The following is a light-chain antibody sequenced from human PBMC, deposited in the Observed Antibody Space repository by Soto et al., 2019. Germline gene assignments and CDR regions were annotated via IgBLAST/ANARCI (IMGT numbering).Light chain of an antibody. V-gene: IGKV1-5*01. CDR2: DAS. J-gene: IGKJ1*01. CDR3: QQYNAYPWT. CDR1: QSISSW. Sequence: DIQMTQSPSTLSASVGDRVTITCRASQSISSWLAWYQQKPGKAPKLLMYDASSLDSGVPSRFSGSGSGTEFTITISSLQPDDFATYCCQQYNAYPWTFDQGTKVEIK.